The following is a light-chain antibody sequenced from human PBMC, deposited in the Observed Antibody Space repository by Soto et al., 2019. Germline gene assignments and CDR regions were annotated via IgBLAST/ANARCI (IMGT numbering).Light chain of an antibody. CDR1: SSNIGSNH. J-gene: IGLJ2*01. CDR3: SARDDSLSGVV. V-gene: IGLV1-47*01. Sequence: SVLTQPPSTSGTPGQRVTISCSGSSSNIGSNHVYWYQQFPGMAPKLLMYRSDQRPTGVPDRFSGSKSGTSASLANSGLRSDDEADYYCSARDDSLSGVVFGGGTKLTVL. CDR2: RSD.